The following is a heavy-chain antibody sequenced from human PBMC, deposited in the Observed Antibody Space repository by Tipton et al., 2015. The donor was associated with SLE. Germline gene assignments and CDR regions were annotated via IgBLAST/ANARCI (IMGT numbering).Heavy chain of an antibody. CDR2: IYYSGST. J-gene: IGHJ4*02. V-gene: IGHV4-59*01. D-gene: IGHD1-14*01. CDR1: GGSISSYY. Sequence: TLSLTCTVSGGSISSYYWSWIRQPPGKGLEWIGYIYYSGSTNYNPSLKSRVTISVDTSKNQFSLKLSSVTAADTAVYYCARGNPSLFDYWGPGTLVTVSS. CDR3: ARGNPSLFDY.